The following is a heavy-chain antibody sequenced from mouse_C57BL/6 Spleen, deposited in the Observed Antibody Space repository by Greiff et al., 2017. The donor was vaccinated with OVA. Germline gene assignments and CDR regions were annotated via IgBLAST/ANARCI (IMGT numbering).Heavy chain of an antibody. J-gene: IGHJ1*03. V-gene: IGHV5-4*03. Sequence: EVMLVESGGGLVKPGGSLKLSCAASGFTFSSYAMSWVRQTPEQRLEWVATISDGGSYTYYPDNVKGRFTISRDNAKNNLYLQMSHLKSEDTAMYDCARAFYYYGSYWYFDVWGTGTTVTVSS. CDR2: ISDGGSYT. D-gene: IGHD1-1*01. CDR3: ARAFYYYGSYWYFDV. CDR1: GFTFSSYA.